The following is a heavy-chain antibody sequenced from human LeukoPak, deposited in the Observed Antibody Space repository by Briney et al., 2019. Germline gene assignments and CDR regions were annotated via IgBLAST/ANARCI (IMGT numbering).Heavy chain of an antibody. CDR1: GYTFTSYG. J-gene: IGHJ6*02. CDR2: ISAYNGNT. D-gene: IGHD2-15*01. V-gene: IGHV1-18*01. CDR3: ARGLTSPRIWYYGMDV. Sequence: ASVKVSCKASGYTFTSYGISWVRQAPGQGLEWMGWISAYNGNTNYAQKLQGRVTMTTDTSTSTAYMELRSLRSDDTAVYCCARGLTSPRIWYYGMDVWGQGTTVTVSS.